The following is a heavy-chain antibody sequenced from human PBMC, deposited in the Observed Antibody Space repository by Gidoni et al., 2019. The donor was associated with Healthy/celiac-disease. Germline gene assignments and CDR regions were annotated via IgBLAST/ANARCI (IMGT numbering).Heavy chain of an antibody. V-gene: IGHV4-59*08. CDR1: GGSISSYY. D-gene: IGHD5-12*01. J-gene: IGHJ6*02. CDR2: TYYSGST. CDR3: ARRSPSWPYGMDV. Sequence: QVQLQESGPGLVKPSETLSLTCTVSGGSISSYYWSWIRQPPGKGLEWIGYTYYSGSTNYNPSLKSRVTILVDTSKNQFSLKLSSVTAADTAVYYCARRSPSWPYGMDVWGQGTTVTVSS.